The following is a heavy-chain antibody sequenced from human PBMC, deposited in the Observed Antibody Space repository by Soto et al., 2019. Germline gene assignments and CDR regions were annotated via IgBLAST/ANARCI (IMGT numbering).Heavy chain of an antibody. Sequence: PSETLSLTCTVSGDSMSSYYWSWIRQPPGKGLEWIGYIYYSGSTTYNPSLRSRVTMSVDTSKNQFSLRLSSVTAADTAVYYCAGAKSNYQTFDHWGQGSQVTVSS. CDR2: IYYSGST. D-gene: IGHD4-4*01. CDR3: AGAKSNYQTFDH. J-gene: IGHJ4*02. CDR1: GDSMSSYY. V-gene: IGHV4-59*01.